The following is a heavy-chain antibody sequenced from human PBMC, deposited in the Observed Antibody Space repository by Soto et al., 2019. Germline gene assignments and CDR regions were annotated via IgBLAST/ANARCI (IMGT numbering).Heavy chain of an antibody. CDR1: GFTFSSYA. V-gene: IGHV3-30-3*01. CDR3: AREPFGEFVFGY. CDR2: ISYDGSNK. J-gene: IGHJ4*02. D-gene: IGHD3-10*01. Sequence: GGSLRLSCAASGFTFSSYAMHWVRQAPGKGLEWVAVISYDGSNKYYADSVKGRFTISRDNSKNTLYLQMNSLRAEDTAVYYCAREPFGEFVFGYWGQGTLVTVSS.